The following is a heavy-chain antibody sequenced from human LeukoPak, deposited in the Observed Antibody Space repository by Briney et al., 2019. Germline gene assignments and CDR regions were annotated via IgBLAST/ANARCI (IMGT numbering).Heavy chain of an antibody. CDR2: IRSKAYGGTT. J-gene: IGHJ1*01. CDR1: GFTFGDNG. V-gene: IGHV3-49*04. CDR3: TRGGGYSYGQMELIKY. Sequence: PGGSLRLSCAASGFTFGDNGMNWVRQAPGKGLEWVGFIRSKAYGGTTEYAASVKGRFTISRDDSKSIAYLQMNSLKTEDTAVYYCTRGGGYSYGQMELIKYWGQGTLVTVSS. D-gene: IGHD5-18*01.